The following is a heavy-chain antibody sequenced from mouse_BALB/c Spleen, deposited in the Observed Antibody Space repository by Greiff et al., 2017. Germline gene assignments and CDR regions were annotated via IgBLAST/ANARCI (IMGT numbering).Heavy chain of an antibody. CDR2: ISTYYGDA. V-gene: IGHV1S137*01. J-gene: IGHJ4*01. CDR3: ARHNAMDY. Sequence: QVQLQQSGAELVRPGVSVKISCKGSGYTFTDYAMYWVKQSHAKSLEWIGVISTYYGDASYNQKFKGKATMTVDKSSSTAYMELARLTSEDSAIYYCARHNAMDYWGQGTSVTVSS. CDR1: GYTFTDYA.